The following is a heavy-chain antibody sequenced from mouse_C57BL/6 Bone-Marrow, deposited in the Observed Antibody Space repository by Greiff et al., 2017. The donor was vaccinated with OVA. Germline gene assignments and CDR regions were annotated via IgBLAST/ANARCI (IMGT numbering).Heavy chain of an antibody. J-gene: IGHJ4*01. CDR3: ASYYYGSPAVDY. V-gene: IGHV1-81*01. CDR2: IYPRSGNT. CDR1: GYTFTSYG. D-gene: IGHD1-1*01. Sequence: VQLQQSGAELARPGASVKLSCKASGYTFTSYGISWVKQRPGQGLEWIGEIYPRSGNTYYNEKFKGQATLTADKSSSTAYMELRSLTSEDSAVYFCASYYYGSPAVDYWGRGTSVTVSS.